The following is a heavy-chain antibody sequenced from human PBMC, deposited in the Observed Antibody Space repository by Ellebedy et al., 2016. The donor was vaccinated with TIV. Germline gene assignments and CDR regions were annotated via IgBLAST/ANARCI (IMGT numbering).Heavy chain of an antibody. Sequence: PGGSLRLSCNGSGYSFTSYWISWVRQMPGKGLEWMGRIDPSDSYTNYSPSFQGHVTISADKSIRTAYLQWSSLKASDTAMYYCARRWIPYPDYWGQGTLVTVSS. J-gene: IGHJ4*02. CDR1: GYSFTSYW. D-gene: IGHD5-18*01. CDR2: IDPSDSYT. CDR3: ARRWIPYPDY. V-gene: IGHV5-10-1*01.